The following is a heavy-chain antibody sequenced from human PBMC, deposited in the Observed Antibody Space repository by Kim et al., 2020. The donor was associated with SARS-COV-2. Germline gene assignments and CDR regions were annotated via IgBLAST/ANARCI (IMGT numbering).Heavy chain of an antibody. Sequence: AGSVKCRFTASRHKSKNTLYLQMNSLRAEETAVYYCARADPWLQLLWGQGTLVTVSS. D-gene: IGHD5-12*01. V-gene: IGHV3-53*04. CDR3: ARADPWLQLL. J-gene: IGHJ4*02.